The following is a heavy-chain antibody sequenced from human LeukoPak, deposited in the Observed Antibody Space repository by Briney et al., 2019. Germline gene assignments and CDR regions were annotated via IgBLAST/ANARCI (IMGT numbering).Heavy chain of an antibody. D-gene: IGHD3-22*01. Sequence: GGSLRLSCAASGFTFSSYAMSWVRQAPGKGLEWVSAISVSDGSTTYADSVKGRFTISRDNSKNTLYLQTNSLRAEDTAVYYCAKDGHYYDSTGYDYWGQGTLVTVSS. J-gene: IGHJ4*02. CDR1: GFTFSSYA. V-gene: IGHV3-23*01. CDR2: ISVSDGST. CDR3: AKDGHYYDSTGYDY.